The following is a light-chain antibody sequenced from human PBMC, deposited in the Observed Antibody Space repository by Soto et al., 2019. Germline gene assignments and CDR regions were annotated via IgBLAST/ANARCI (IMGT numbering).Light chain of an antibody. CDR1: QSVSSN. V-gene: IGKV3-15*01. J-gene: IGKJ1*01. CDR3: QHHDKLPGK. CDR2: GAS. Sequence: ASQSVSSNLAWYQQKPGQAPRLLIYGASTRATGIPARFSVSGSGTDFTLTFSRLQPDDSAFYYWQHHDKLPGKFGQGTKVDIK.